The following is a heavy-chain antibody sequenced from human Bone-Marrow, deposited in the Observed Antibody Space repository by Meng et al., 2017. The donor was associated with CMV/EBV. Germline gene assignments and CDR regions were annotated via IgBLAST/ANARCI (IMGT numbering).Heavy chain of an antibody. CDR1: GFTFSSYE. CDR2: ISSSSSYI. CDR3: ARVNYDSSGFYFDY. J-gene: IGHJ4*02. D-gene: IGHD3-22*01. V-gene: IGHV3-21*01. Sequence: GESLKISCAASGFTFSSYEMNWVRQAPGKGLEWVSSISSSSSYIYYADSVKGRFTISRDNAKNSLYLQMNSLRAEDTAVYYCARVNYDSSGFYFDYWGQATLVTVSS.